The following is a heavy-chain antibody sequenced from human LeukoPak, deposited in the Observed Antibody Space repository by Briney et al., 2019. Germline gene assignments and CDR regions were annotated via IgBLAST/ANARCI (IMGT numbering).Heavy chain of an antibody. D-gene: IGHD6-13*01. Sequence: PSETLSLTCSVSGGSISSSTYYWGWIRQPPGKGLEWIGNIYYSGSTSYNPSLKSRVTISVDTSKNQLSLKLSSVTAADTAVYYCARARYSSSWYPFDYWGQGTLVTVSS. J-gene: IGHJ4*02. CDR1: GGSISSSTYY. V-gene: IGHV4-39*07. CDR3: ARARYSSSWYPFDY. CDR2: IYYSGST.